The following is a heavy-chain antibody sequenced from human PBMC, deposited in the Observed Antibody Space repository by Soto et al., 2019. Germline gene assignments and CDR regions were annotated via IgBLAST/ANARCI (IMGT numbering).Heavy chain of an antibody. CDR1: GYSFTSYW. CDR2: IDPSDSYT. V-gene: IGHV5-10-1*01. Sequence: PGESLKISCKGSGYSFTSYWISWVRQMPGKGLEWMGRIDPSDSYTNYSPSFQGHVTISADKSISTAYLQWSSLKASDTAMYYCASAEEPYYYYYYGMDVWGQGTTVTVSS. J-gene: IGHJ6*02. CDR3: ASAEEPYYYYYYGMDV. D-gene: IGHD1-26*01.